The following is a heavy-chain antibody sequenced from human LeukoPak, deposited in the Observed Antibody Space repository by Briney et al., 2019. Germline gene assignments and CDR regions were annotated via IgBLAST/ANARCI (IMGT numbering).Heavy chain of an antibody. J-gene: IGHJ6*03. CDR2: ILPVFGTA. V-gene: IGHV1-69*05. Sequence: SSVKVSCKASGGTFSSYAISWVRQAPGQGLEWMGGILPVFGTANYAQKFQGRVTITTGESPSTAYMELSSLTSEDTAVYYCARGRGRVMREGQATPGFYYYMDVWGKGTTVTVSS. CDR1: GGTFSSYA. CDR3: ARGRGRVMREGQATPGFYYYMDV. D-gene: IGHD3-10*01.